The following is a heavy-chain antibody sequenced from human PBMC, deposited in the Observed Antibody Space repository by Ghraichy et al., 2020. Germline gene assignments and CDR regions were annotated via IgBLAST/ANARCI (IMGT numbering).Heavy chain of an antibody. CDR2: INPSGGST. CDR3: AREGGKYSSSWYLRWFDP. D-gene: IGHD6-13*01. Sequence: ASVKVSCKASGYTFTSYYMHWVRQAPGQGLEWMGIINPSGGSTSYAQKFQGRVTMTRDTSTSTVYMELSSLRSEDTAVYYCAREGGKYSSSWYLRWFDPWGQGTLVTVSS. V-gene: IGHV1-46*01. CDR1: GYTFTSYY. J-gene: IGHJ5*02.